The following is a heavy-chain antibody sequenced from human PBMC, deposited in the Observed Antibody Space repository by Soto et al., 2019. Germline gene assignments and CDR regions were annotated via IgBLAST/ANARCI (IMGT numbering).Heavy chain of an antibody. Sequence: PGGSLRLSCAASGFTFSSYAMSWVRQAPGKGLEWVSAISGSGGSTYYADSVKGRFTISRDNSKNTLYLQMNSLRAEDTAVYYCAKGNTYYYDSSGYYLGHDWFDPWGQGTLVTVSS. CDR2: ISGSGGST. CDR1: GFTFSSYA. J-gene: IGHJ5*02. CDR3: AKGNTYYYDSSGYYLGHDWFDP. D-gene: IGHD3-22*01. V-gene: IGHV3-23*01.